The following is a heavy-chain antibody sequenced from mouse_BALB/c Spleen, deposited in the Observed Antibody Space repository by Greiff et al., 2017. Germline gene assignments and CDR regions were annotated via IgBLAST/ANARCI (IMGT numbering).Heavy chain of an antibody. D-gene: IGHD1-1*01. CDR2: ISSGGGST. CDR1: GFAFSSYD. J-gene: IGHJ2*01. Sequence: EVKLVESGGGLVKPGGSLKLSCAASGFAFSSYDMSWVRQTPEKRLEWVAYISSGGGSTYYPDTVKGRFTISRDNAKNTLYLQMSSLKSEDTAMYYCARQRITTVALDYWGQGTTLTVSS. V-gene: IGHV5-12-1*01. CDR3: ARQRITTVALDY.